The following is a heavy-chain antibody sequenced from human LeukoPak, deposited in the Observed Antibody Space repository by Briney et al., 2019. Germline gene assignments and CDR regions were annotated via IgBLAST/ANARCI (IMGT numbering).Heavy chain of an antibody. CDR1: GGSISSYY. Sequence: SETLSLTCTVSGGSISSYYWSWIRQPPGKGLEWIGYIYTSGSTNYNPSLKSRVTISVDTSKNQFSLKLSSVTAADTAVYYCASRGPAVAAAIMSLVYWGQGTLVTVSS. CDR2: IYTSGST. J-gene: IGHJ4*02. V-gene: IGHV4-4*09. D-gene: IGHD6-13*01. CDR3: ASRGPAVAAAIMSLVY.